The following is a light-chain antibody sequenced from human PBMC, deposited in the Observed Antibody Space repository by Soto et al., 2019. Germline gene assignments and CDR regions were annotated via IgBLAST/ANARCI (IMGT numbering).Light chain of an antibody. CDR3: CSYAGGSTFVV. J-gene: IGLJ2*01. V-gene: IGLV2-23*03. CDR1: SSDVGSYNL. Sequence: QSVLTQPASVSGSPGQSITISCTGTSSDVGSYNLVSWYQQYPGKAPKLMIYEGTKRPSGVSNRFSGSKSGNTASLTISGLQAEDEADYYCCSYAGGSTFVVFGGGTKLTVL. CDR2: EGT.